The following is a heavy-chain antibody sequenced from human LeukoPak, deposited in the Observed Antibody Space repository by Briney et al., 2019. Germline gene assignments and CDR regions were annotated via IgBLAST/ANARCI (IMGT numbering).Heavy chain of an antibody. CDR1: GFTFSRFG. V-gene: IGHV3-48*01. Sequence: PGGFLRLSCAASGFTFSRFGMNWLRQTPGRGLEWVSYISSSSDTVYYADSLKGRFTISRDNVKNSLFLQMHSLRADDTGLYYCATDLGVGTAYDAPHYFDSWGLGTLVTVSS. CDR3: ATDLGVGTAYDAPHYFDS. D-gene: IGHD1-7*01. CDR2: ISSSSDTV. J-gene: IGHJ4*02.